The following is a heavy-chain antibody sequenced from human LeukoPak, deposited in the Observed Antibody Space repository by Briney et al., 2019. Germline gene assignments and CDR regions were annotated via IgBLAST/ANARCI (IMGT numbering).Heavy chain of an antibody. D-gene: IGHD3-16*01. V-gene: IGHV1-24*01. CDR1: GYTFTGYY. CDR2: FDPEDGET. Sequence: ASVKVSCKASGYTFTGYYMHWVRQAPGKGLEWMGGFDPEDGETIYAQKFQGRVTMTEDTSTDTAYMELSSLRSEDTAVYYCALERRLGKSNWFDPWGQGTLVTVSS. J-gene: IGHJ5*02. CDR3: ALERRLGKSNWFDP.